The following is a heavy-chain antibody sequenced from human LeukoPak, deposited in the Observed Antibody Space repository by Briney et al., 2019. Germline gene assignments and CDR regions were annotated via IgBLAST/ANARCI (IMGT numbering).Heavy chain of an antibody. Sequence: SETLSLTCTVSGGSISSYYWSWIRQPPGKGLEWIGYIYYSGSTNYNPSLKSRVTISVDTSKNQFSLKLSSVTAADTAVYYCAREGRAAAGFYYYYYGMDVWGQGTTVTVSS. CDR3: AREGRAAAGFYYYYYGMDV. CDR2: IYYSGST. D-gene: IGHD6-13*01. CDR1: GGSISSYY. V-gene: IGHV4-59*12. J-gene: IGHJ6*02.